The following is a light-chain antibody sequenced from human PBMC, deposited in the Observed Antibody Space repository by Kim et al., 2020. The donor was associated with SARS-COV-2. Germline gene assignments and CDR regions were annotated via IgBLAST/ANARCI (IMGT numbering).Light chain of an antibody. CDR3: SSYTSSSTSVV. CDR1: SGDVGGYNY. J-gene: IGLJ2*01. V-gene: IGLV2-14*04. Sequence: SITISCTGTSGDVGGYNYVSWEQQHPGKAPKLMIYDDSKRPSGVSNRFSGSKSGNTASLTISGLQAEDEADDYCSSYTSSSTSVVFGGGTQLTVL. CDR2: DDS.